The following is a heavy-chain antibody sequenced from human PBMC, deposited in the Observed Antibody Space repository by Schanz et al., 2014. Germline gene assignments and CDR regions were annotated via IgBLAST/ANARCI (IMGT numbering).Heavy chain of an antibody. Sequence: EVQLVQSGAEVKKPGESLKISCKGSGPSFSSWIGWVRQMPGKGLEWMGIIYPGDSDTRYSPSFQGQVTISADKSISTAYLQWSSLKASDTAMYYCARQWGYFYGSGTSYYFDFWGQGTLVTVSS. J-gene: IGHJ4*02. CDR3: ARQWGYFYGSGTSYYFDF. CDR2: IYPGDSDT. V-gene: IGHV5-51*01. CDR1: GPSFSSW. D-gene: IGHD3-10*01.